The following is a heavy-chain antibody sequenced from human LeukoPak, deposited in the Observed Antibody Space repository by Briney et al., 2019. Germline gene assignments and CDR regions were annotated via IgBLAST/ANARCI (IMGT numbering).Heavy chain of an antibody. CDR3: ARQGAVTPRRTHYYAMDV. J-gene: IGHJ6*02. CDR1: GGSFSGYY. CDR2: INHSGST. D-gene: IGHD4-17*01. V-gene: IGHV4-34*01. Sequence: SETLSLTCAVYGGSFSGYYWSWIRQPPGKGPEWIGEINHSGSTNYNPSLKSRVTISVDTSKNQFSLKLSSVTAADTAVYYCARQGAVTPRRTHYYAMDVWGPGTTVTVSS.